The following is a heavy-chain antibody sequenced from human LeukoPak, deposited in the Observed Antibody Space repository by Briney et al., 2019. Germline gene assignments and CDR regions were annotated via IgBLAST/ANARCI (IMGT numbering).Heavy chain of an antibody. Sequence: ASVKVSCKASGGTFSSYAISWVRQAPGQGLEWMGWISTNTGNPTYAQGFTGRFVFSLDTSVSTAYLQISSLKAEDTAVYYCARGRHPRKWLVYEWGQGTLVTVSS. J-gene: IGHJ4*02. V-gene: IGHV7-4-1*02. CDR2: ISTNTGNP. CDR1: GGTFSSYA. D-gene: IGHD6-19*01. CDR3: ARGRHPRKWLVYE.